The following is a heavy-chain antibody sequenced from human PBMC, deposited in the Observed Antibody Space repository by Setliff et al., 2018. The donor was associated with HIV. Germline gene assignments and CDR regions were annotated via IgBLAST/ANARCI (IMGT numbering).Heavy chain of an antibody. CDR3: ARSDTAMVKTYYYYYMDV. D-gene: IGHD5-18*01. V-gene: IGHV4-4*08. J-gene: IGHJ6*03. Sequence: SETLSLTCTVSGGFSDRYFWSWVRQPPGKVLEWIGYIYTSDIIVYNPSLKSRVTISEDTSKSQVYLSLTSVTAADTAVYYCARSDTAMVKTYYYYYMDVWGKGTTVTVSS. CDR2: IYTSDII. CDR1: GGFSDRYF.